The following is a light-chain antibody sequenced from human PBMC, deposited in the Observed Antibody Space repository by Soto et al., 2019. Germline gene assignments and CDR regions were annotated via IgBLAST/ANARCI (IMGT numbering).Light chain of an antibody. Sequence: EIVLTQSPGTLSLSPGERATLSCRASQSVSSSYLAWYQQKPGQAPRLLIYDASSRATGIPDRFSGSGSGTDFTLTISRLEPEDFAVYYCQQYGSSPPYTFGQGPKLEIK. J-gene: IGKJ2*01. V-gene: IGKV3-20*01. CDR3: QQYGSSPPYT. CDR1: QSVSSSY. CDR2: DAS.